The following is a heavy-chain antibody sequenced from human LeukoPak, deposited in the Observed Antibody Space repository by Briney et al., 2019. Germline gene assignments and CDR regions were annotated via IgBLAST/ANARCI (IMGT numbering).Heavy chain of an antibody. V-gene: IGHV4-4*07. CDR3: AKNEFRSFGLVHY. Sequence: SQTLSLTCTVSGASLGGDFWSWIRQPAGKTLEWIGRISATGTSDYNPSLKSRVTMSLDTSKNQFSLKLSSVTAADTAVYYCAKNEFRSFGLVHYWGQGTLVTVSS. CDR2: ISATGTS. J-gene: IGHJ4*02. CDR1: GASLGGDF. D-gene: IGHD3/OR15-3a*01.